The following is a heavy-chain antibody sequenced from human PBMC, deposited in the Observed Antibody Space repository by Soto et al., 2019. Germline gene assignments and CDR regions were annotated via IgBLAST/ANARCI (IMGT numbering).Heavy chain of an antibody. Sequence: EVHLLESGGALVQPGGSLTLSCAASGFSFSDYAMSWVRQAPGKGLEWVSSISRTGDSAYYADSVKGRFAISRDRSKNRLSLQMNSLSVEDKAVYYCAKGPDGSGYYHNWFDSWGQGTLITVSS. J-gene: IGHJ5*01. CDR3: AKGPDGSGYYHNWFDS. D-gene: IGHD3-22*01. V-gene: IGHV3-23*01. CDR2: ISRTGDSA. CDR1: GFSFSDYA.